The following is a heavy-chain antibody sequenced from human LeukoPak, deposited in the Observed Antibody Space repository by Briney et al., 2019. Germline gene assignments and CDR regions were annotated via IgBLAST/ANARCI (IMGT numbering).Heavy chain of an antibody. D-gene: IGHD3-3*01. CDR1: GFTFSSYS. CDR3: ARDLPGVSWSGYYTSYGMDV. V-gene: IGHV3-21*01. J-gene: IGHJ6*02. Sequence: PGGSLRLSCAASGFTFSSYSMNWVRQAPGKGLEWVSSISSSSSYIYYADSVKGRFTISRDNAKNSLYLQMNSLRAEDTAVYYCARDLPGVSWSGYYTSYGMDVWGQGTTVTVSS. CDR2: ISSSSSYI.